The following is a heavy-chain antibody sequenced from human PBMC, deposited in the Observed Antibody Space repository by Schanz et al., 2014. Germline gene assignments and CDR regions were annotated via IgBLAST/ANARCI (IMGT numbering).Heavy chain of an antibody. V-gene: IGHV3-48*04. CDR2: INGGGETT. CDR1: GFTVSNSY. J-gene: IGHJ4*02. D-gene: IGHD3-22*01. CDR3: AKDGRLPYYGTGSDFDY. Sequence: DVQLVDSGGGLVQPGGSLRLSCAASGFTVSNSYIHWVRQAPGKGLEWVSYINGGGETTYYADSVRGRFTISRDNAKNSLYLQMNSLRAEDTAVYYCAKDGRLPYYGTGSDFDYWGQGTLVAVSS.